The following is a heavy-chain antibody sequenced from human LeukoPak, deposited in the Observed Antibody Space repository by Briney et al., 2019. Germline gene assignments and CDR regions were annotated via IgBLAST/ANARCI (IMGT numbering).Heavy chain of an antibody. J-gene: IGHJ4*02. CDR2: IYPGDSDT. CDR1: GYSFISYW. V-gene: IGHV5-51*01. CDR3: ARLGRSMNYFDY. Sequence: GESLKISCKGSGYSFISYWIVWVRQLPGRGLEWMGIIYPGDSDTRYSPSFQGQVTISADKSINTAYLQWSSLKAPDTAMYYCARLGRSMNYFDYWGQGTLVTVSS.